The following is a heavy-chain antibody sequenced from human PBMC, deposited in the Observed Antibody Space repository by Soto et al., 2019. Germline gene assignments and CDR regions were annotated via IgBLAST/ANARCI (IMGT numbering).Heavy chain of an antibody. D-gene: IGHD6-13*01. CDR3: AKDSSYSSRRHYFDY. CDR1: GFTFSSYA. Sequence: GGSLRLSCAASGFTFSSYAMSWVRQAPGKGLEWVSAISGSGGSTYYADSVKGRFTISRDNSKNTLYLQMNSLRAEDTAVYYCAKDSSYSSRRHYFDYWGQGTLVTVSS. J-gene: IGHJ4*02. CDR2: ISGSGGST. V-gene: IGHV3-23*01.